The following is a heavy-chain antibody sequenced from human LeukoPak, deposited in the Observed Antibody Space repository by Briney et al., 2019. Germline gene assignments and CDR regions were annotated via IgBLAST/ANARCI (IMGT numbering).Heavy chain of an antibody. CDR1: GFTFSSYW. J-gene: IGHJ4*02. D-gene: IGHD3-22*01. CDR3: ARDSRGYPY. V-gene: IGHV3-74*01. Sequence: GGSLRLSCAASGFTFSSYWMHWVRQAPGKGLVWVSRINSDGSSTFYADSVKGRFTTSRDNAENTVYLQMNSLRAEDMGVYYCARDSRGYPYWGQGTLVTVSS. CDR2: INSDGSST.